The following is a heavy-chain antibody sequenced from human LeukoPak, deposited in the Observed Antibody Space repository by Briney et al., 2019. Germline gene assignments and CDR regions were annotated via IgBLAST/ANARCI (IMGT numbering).Heavy chain of an antibody. CDR3: ARVILGYCSSTSCYYYYMDV. CDR2: ISSSSSYI. J-gene: IGHJ6*03. Sequence: PGGSLRLSCAASGFTFSSYSMNWVRQAPGKGLEWVSSISSSSSYIYYADSVKGRFTISRDNAKNSLYLQMNSLRAEDTAVYYCARVILGYCSSTSCYYYYMDVWGKGTTVTVSS. D-gene: IGHD2-2*01. CDR1: GFTFSSYS. V-gene: IGHV3-21*01.